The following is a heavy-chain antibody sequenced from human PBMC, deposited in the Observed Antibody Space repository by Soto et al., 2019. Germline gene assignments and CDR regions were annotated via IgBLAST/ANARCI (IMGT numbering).Heavy chain of an antibody. V-gene: IGHV3-23*01. CDR3: ARNEGVSGRYCFDY. D-gene: IGHD6-19*01. CDR2: ISVSGDTT. CDR1: GFSFSSYV. J-gene: IGHJ4*02. Sequence: EVYLLESGGDLVQPGGSLRLSCAASGFSFSSYVVSWVRQAPGKGLEWVSGISVSGDTTYYADSVKGRFTISRDNSKNTLYLQMNSLRGEDTAVYYCARNEGVSGRYCFDYWGQGTLVTVSS.